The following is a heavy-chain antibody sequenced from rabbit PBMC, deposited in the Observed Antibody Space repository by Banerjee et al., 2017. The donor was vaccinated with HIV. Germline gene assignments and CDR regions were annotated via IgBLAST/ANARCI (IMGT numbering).Heavy chain of an antibody. D-gene: IGHD4-2*01. V-gene: IGHV1S40*01. CDR1: GFSFSSSYW. J-gene: IGHJ3*01. Sequence: QSLEESGGDLVKPGASLTLTCTASGFSFSSSYWICWVRQAPGKGLEWIACIYAGSSGNTYYASWAKGRFTISKTSSTTVTLQLNSLTAADTATYFCARSGTNYAFVQLDLWGPGTLVTVS. CDR2: IYAGSSGNT. CDR3: ARSGTNYAFVQLDL.